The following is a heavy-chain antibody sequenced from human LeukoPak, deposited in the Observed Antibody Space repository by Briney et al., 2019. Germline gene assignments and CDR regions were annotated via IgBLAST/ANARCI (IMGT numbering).Heavy chain of an antibody. CDR3: ASSYDSYYYYMDV. J-gene: IGHJ6*03. Sequence: GGSLRLSCAASGFTFSSYWMSWVRQAPGKGLEWVSVIYSGGSTYYADSVKGRFTISRDNSKNTLYLQMNSLRAEDTAVYYCASSYDSYYYYMDVWGKGTTVTVSS. CDR2: IYSGGST. D-gene: IGHD3-3*01. CDR1: GFTFSSYW. V-gene: IGHV3-66*01.